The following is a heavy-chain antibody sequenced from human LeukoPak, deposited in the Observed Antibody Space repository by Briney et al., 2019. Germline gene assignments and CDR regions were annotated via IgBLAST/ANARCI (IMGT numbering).Heavy chain of an antibody. CDR1: GGSISSSSYF. Sequence: SETPSLTCTVSGGSISSSSYFWGWIRQPPGKGLEWIGSVYYSGSTYYNSSLKSRVTISVDTSKNQFSLKLSSVTAADTAVYYCARPSAYYDSSGYYYNAFDIWAQGTMVTVSS. CDR3: ARPSAYYDSSGYYYNAFDI. CDR2: VYYSGST. D-gene: IGHD3-22*01. J-gene: IGHJ3*02. V-gene: IGHV4-39*01.